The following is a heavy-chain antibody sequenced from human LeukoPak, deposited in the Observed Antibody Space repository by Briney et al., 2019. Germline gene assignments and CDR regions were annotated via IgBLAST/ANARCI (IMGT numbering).Heavy chain of an antibody. CDR1: GFIFSNYA. D-gene: IGHD5-24*01. CDR2: LSHSEDT. Sequence: GSLRLSCATSGFIFSNYAVNWVRQPPGKGLEWIGSLSHSEDTYFNPSLKSRVTISLDTSKSHFSLNLSTVTAADTAVYFCARARTYNHHPNWIDLWGQGVRVTVSS. V-gene: IGHV4-38-2*01. CDR3: ARARTYNHHPNWIDL. J-gene: IGHJ5*02.